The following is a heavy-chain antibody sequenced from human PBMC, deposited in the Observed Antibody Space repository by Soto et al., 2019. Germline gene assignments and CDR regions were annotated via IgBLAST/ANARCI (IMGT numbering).Heavy chain of an antibody. Sequence: QVQLVQSGAEVKKPGASVKVSCKASGYTFTSYGISWVRQAPGQGLEWMGWVSAYNGNTNYAQKLQGRVTMTTDTSTSTAYMELRSLRSDDTAVYYCARVYRITMVRGELSEYWGQGTLVTVSS. D-gene: IGHD3-10*01. CDR1: GYTFTSYG. CDR3: ARVYRITMVRGELSEY. V-gene: IGHV1-18*01. CDR2: VSAYNGNT. J-gene: IGHJ4*02.